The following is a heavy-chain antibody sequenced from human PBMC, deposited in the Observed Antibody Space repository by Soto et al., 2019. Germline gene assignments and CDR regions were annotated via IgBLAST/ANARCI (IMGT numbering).Heavy chain of an antibody. Sequence: ASVKVSCKASGYTFTSYGINWVRQAPGQGLEWMGWISAKNDDTKYAQKIQGRVTMTTDTSTSTAYMELRSLRSDDTAVYYCARKGRVCTGGVCYSNWFGPCGPGTLVTACS. CDR2: ISAKNDDT. CDR1: GYTFTSYG. CDR3: ARKGRVCTGGVCYSNWFGP. V-gene: IGHV1-18*04. D-gene: IGHD2-8*02. J-gene: IGHJ5*02.